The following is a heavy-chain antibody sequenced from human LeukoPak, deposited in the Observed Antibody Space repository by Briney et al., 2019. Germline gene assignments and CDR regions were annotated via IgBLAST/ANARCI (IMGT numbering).Heavy chain of an antibody. CDR1: GGSISSYY. J-gene: IGHJ4*02. CDR3: ASSSSWYSGFDY. V-gene: IGHV4-59*01. CDR2: TYYSGST. D-gene: IGHD6-13*01. Sequence: SETLSLTCTVSGGSISSYYWSWIRQPPGKGLEWIGYTYYSGSTNYNPSLKSRVTISVDTSKNQFSLKLSSVTAADTAVYYCASSSSWYSGFDYWGQGTLVTVSS.